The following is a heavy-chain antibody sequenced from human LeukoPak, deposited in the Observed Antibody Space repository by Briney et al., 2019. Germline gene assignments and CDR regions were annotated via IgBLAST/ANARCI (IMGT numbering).Heavy chain of an antibody. D-gene: IGHD2-8*01. J-gene: IGHJ4*02. CDR2: IWYDGSNK. CDR1: GFTFSSYG. Sequence: GGPLRLSCAAFGFTFSSYGMHWVRQAPGKGLEWVSVIWYDGSNKYYADPVKGRFTISRDNSKNTVFLQMNSLRAEDTAVYYCARLGQKWSLDYWGQGTLVTVSS. V-gene: IGHV3-33*01. CDR3: ARLGQKWSLDY.